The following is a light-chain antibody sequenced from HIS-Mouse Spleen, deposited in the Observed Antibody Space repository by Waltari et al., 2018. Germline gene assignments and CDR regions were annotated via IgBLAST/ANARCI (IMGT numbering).Light chain of an antibody. CDR1: QSVLYSSTNKNY. CDR2: WAS. V-gene: IGKV4-1*01. Sequence: DIVMTQSPDSLAVSLGERATIHSKSRQSVLYSSTNKNYLAWYQQKPGRPPKLLIYWASTRESGVPDRFSGSGSGTDFTLTIRGLQAEDVAVYYCQQYYSTRTFGQGTKVEIK. CDR3: QQYYSTRT. J-gene: IGKJ1*01.